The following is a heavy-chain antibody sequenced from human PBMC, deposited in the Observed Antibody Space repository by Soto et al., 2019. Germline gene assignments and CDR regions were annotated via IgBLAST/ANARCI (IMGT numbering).Heavy chain of an antibody. Sequence: GASVKVSCKASGYTFTTYPITWVRQAPGHGLEWMGWISTYNGNTNYAQGLQDRVSMTTDTSTSTAYLELRSLRSDDTAVYFCAREGSGWDFDLWGQGIPVTVS. V-gene: IGHV1-18*01. J-gene: IGHJ4*02. CDR1: GYTFTTYP. CDR2: ISTYNGNT. D-gene: IGHD6-19*01. CDR3: AREGSGWDFDL.